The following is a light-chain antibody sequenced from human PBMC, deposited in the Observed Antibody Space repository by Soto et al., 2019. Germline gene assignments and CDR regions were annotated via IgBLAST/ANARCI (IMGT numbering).Light chain of an antibody. CDR3: PQRGNWPPYT. CDR1: QSVSSY. J-gene: IGKJ2*01. Sequence: EIVLTQSPATLSLSPGERATLSCRASQSVSSYLAWYQQKPGQAPRLLIYDASNRATGIPARFSGSGSGTDFSLTISSLGPEDFAVYYCPQRGNWPPYTFGQGTKLEIK. V-gene: IGKV3-11*01. CDR2: DAS.